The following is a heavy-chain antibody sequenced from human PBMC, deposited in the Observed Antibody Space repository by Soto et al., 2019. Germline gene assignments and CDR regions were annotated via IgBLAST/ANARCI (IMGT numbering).Heavy chain of an antibody. Sequence: QVLLQESGPGLVKPSGTLSLTCTVSHFSVTNNKYWSWVRQSPGKPLEWIGEIYHSGTTYYNPSLTSRVSMSTDNSKNLISLKEPSVTAAATAVSYCARESRYCSDSGSTTMRDAFDVWGEGPLV. V-gene: IGHV4-4*02. CDR1: HFSVTNNKY. CDR3: ARESRYCSDSGSTTMRDAFDV. CDR2: IYHSGTT. D-gene: IGHD3-22*01. J-gene: IGHJ3*01.